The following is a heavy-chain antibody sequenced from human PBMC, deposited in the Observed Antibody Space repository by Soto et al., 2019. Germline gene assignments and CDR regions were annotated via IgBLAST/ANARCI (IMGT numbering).Heavy chain of an antibody. CDR1: GFSFRSYG. CDR2: ISYDGSNK. V-gene: IGHV3-30*18. D-gene: IGHD2-15*01. Sequence: GGSMRISCAASGFSFRSYGMHLVRQAPGKGLEWLAVISYDGSNKYYADSVKGRFTISRDNSKNTLYLQMNSLRAEDTAVYYCAKDAQNCSGGSCYSSWAFDIWGQGTMVTVSS. J-gene: IGHJ3*02. CDR3: AKDAQNCSGGSCYSSWAFDI.